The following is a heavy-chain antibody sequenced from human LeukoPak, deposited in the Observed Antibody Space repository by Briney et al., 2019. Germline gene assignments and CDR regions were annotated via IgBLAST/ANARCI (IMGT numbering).Heavy chain of an antibody. V-gene: IGHV3-21*01. D-gene: IGHD3-3*01. CDR1: GFTFTTSV. Sequence: GGSLRLSCAASGFTFTTSVMSWVRQAPGKGLEWVSTIGVSRGDTYYADSVKGRFTISRDNAKNSLYLQMNSLRAEDTAVYYCAGERVYDFWSCYYYGMDVWGQGTTVTVSS. CDR2: IGVSRGDT. J-gene: IGHJ6*02. CDR3: AGERVYDFWSCYYYGMDV.